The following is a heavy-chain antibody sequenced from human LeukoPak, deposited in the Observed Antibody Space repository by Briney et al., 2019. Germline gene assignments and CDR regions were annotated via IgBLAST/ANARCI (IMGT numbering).Heavy chain of an antibody. CDR3: AKSVEYYYGSGSLI. CDR2: IKTKNDGGTT. CDR1: GFTDHKSR. D-gene: IGHD3-10*01. Sequence: GESLTLSCAASGFTDHKSRMSWVRPAPGKRLAWVGRIKTKNDGGTTDYGAPVKGRFTISRDDSTNTVYLQMNSLRTEDTAVYYCAKSVEYYYGSGSLIWGQGTLVTVSS. V-gene: IGHV3-15*01. J-gene: IGHJ4*02.